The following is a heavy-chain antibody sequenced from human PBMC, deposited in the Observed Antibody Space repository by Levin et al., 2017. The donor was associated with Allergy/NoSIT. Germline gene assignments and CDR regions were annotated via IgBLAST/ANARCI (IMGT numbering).Heavy chain of an antibody. D-gene: IGHD4-17*01. Sequence: SCAASGFTFSSYSMNWVRQAPGKGLEWVSSISSSSSYIYYADSVKGRFTISRDNVKNSLFLQMNSLRAEDTAVYYCARETYGDYVWYFDFWGRGTLVTVSS. CDR3: ARETYGDYVWYFDF. CDR1: GFTFSSYS. J-gene: IGHJ2*01. CDR2: ISSSSSYI. V-gene: IGHV3-21*06.